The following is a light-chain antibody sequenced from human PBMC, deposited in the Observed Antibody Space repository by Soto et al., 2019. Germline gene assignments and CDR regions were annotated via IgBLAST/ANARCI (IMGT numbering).Light chain of an antibody. CDR1: QSISSW. CDR3: QQYNSFPYT. J-gene: IGKJ2*01. Sequence: DIQMTQSPSTLSASVGDRVTITCRASQSISSWLAWYQQTAGKAPKRLIYDASSLESGVPSRFTGSASGTEFTLTISSLQPDDFATYYCQQYNSFPYTFGQGTKLEIK. V-gene: IGKV1-5*01. CDR2: DAS.